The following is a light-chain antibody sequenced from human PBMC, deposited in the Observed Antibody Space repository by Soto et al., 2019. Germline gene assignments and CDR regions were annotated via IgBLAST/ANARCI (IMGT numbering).Light chain of an antibody. J-gene: IGKJ4*01. Sequence: EVVMRQSPATLCVSPGEGATLSCRASQGIGDTLALYQHKPGQTPRLLIYDTSTRATGVPTRFSGSRSGAEFTLTINSLQSEDFAVYYCQPYNNWPLTFGGGTKVDIK. CDR1: QGIGDT. CDR2: DTS. V-gene: IGKV3-15*01. CDR3: QPYNNWPLT.